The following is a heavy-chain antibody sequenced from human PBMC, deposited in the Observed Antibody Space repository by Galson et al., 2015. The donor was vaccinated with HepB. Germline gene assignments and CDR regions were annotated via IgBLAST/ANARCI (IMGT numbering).Heavy chain of an antibody. J-gene: IGHJ3*02. Sequence: ETLSLTCTVSGGSISSYYWSWIRQPPGKGLEWIGYIYYSGSTNYNPSLKSRVTISVDTSKNQFSLKLSSVTAADTAVYYCARGSYDILTGYYTAFDIWGQGTMVTVSS. D-gene: IGHD3-9*01. CDR1: GGSISSYY. V-gene: IGHV4-59*01. CDR2: IYYSGST. CDR3: ARGSYDILTGYYTAFDI.